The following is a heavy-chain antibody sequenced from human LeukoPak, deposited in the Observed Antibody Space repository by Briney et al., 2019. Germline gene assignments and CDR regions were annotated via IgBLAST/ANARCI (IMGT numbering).Heavy chain of an antibody. CDR2: VYYRGNT. CDR3: ARGDWKYGDFDR. V-gene: IGHV4-39*07. D-gene: IGHD1-7*01. Sequence: SETLSLTCAVSGGSISSSSYYWGWIRQPPGKGLEWIGSVYYRGNTYYNPSLKSRVTTSVDTSKNQFSLKVSYMTAADTAVYYCARGDWKYGDFDRWGQGTLVTVSS. J-gene: IGHJ4*02. CDR1: GGSISSSSYY.